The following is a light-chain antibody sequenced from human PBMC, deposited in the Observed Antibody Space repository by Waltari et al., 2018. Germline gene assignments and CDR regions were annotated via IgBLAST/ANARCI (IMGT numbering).Light chain of an antibody. Sequence: EIVLTQSPGTLSLPPGERATLSCRASQSVSRTLAWYQQKPGQAPRLLIYDASSRATGIPDRFSGSGSGTDFSLTISRLEPEDFAVYYCQKYGTLPATFGQGTKVEIK. V-gene: IGKV3-20*01. J-gene: IGKJ1*01. CDR3: QKYGTLPAT. CDR1: QSVSRT. CDR2: DAS.